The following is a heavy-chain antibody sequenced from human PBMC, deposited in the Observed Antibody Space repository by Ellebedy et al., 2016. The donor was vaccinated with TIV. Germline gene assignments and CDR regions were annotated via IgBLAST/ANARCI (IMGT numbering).Heavy chain of an antibody. V-gene: IGHV5-10-1*01. J-gene: IGHJ6*02. CDR3: ARPLVNGDYGGGMDV. CDR2: IDPSDSYT. D-gene: IGHD4/OR15-4a*01. CDR1: GYSFTSYW. Sequence: GESLKISCKGSGYSFTSYWISWVRQMPGKGLEWMGRIDPSDSYTNYSPSFQGHVTISADKSISTAYLQWSSLKASDTAMDYCARPLVNGDYGGGMDVWGQGTTVTVSS.